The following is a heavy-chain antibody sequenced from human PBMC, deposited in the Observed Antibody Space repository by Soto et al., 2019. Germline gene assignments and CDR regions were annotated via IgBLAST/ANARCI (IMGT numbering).Heavy chain of an antibody. CDR1: GGSINSGDYY. D-gene: IGHD3-10*01. CDR3: ARDRYYGSGTYYSFYSGMDV. V-gene: IGHV4-30-4*01. J-gene: IGHJ6*02. Sequence: PSETLSLTCTVSGGSINSGDYYWTWVRQPPGKGLEWIGNIFHSGSTYYTPSLQSRVTISLDTSKNHFSLKLSSVTPADTAVYYCARDRYYGSGTYYSFYSGMDVWGQGTTVTVSS. CDR2: IFHSGST.